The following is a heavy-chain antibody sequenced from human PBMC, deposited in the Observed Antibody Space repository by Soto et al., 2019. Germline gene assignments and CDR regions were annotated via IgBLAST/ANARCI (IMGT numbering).Heavy chain of an antibody. CDR1: GGSISSYY. CDR3: ARLNEGEGSRGRILGYYYYYYMDV. V-gene: IGHV4-59*01. Sequence: SETLSLTCTVSGGSISSYYWSWIRQPPGKGLEWIGYIYYSGSTNYNPSLKSRVTISVDTSKNQFSLKLSSVTAADTAVYYCARLNEGEGSRGRILGYYYYYYMDVWGKGTTVTVSS. D-gene: IGHD1-1*01. J-gene: IGHJ6*03. CDR2: IYYSGST.